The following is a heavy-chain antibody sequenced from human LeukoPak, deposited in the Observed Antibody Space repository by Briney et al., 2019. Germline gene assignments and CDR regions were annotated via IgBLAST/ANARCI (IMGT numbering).Heavy chain of an antibody. Sequence: PGGSLRLSCAASGFTFSSYSMNWVRQAPGKGLEWVSSISSSSSYIYYADSVKGRFTISRDNSKNTLYLQMNSLRAEDTAVYYCAADRAQQGGATAYWGQGTLVTVYS. CDR1: GFTFSSYS. V-gene: IGHV3-21*01. J-gene: IGHJ4*02. CDR3: AADRAQQGGATAY. CDR2: ISSSSSYI. D-gene: IGHD1-26*01.